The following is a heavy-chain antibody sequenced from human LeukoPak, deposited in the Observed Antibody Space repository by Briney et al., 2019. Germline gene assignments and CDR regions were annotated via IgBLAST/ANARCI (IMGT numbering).Heavy chain of an antibody. V-gene: IGHV1-18*01. CDR2: ISAYNGNT. J-gene: IGHJ5*02. CDR3: ARARRGQQLATYNWFDP. CDR1: GYTFTSYG. Sequence: ASVKVSCKASGYTFTSYGISWVRQAPGQGLEWMGYISAYNGNTNYAQKLQGRVTMTTDTSTSTAYMELRSLRSDDTAVYYCARARRGQQLATYNWFDPWGQGTLVTVSS. D-gene: IGHD6-13*01.